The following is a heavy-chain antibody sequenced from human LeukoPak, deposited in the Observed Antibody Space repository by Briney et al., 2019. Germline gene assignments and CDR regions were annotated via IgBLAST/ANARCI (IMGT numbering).Heavy chain of an antibody. Sequence: PGGSLRLSCAASGFTFRSFPLTWVRQAPGKGLEWVSTISGGGDNTYYADSVKGRFTISRDNSKNTLFLQMNSLRAEDTATYYCAKTEGLLSFDYWGQGTLVTVSS. V-gene: IGHV3-23*01. CDR3: AKTEGLLSFDY. CDR1: GFTFRSFP. CDR2: ISGGGDNT. J-gene: IGHJ4*02.